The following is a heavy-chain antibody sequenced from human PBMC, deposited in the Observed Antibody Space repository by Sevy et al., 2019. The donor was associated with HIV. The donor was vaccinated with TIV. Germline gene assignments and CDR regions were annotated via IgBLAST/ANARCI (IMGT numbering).Heavy chain of an antibody. D-gene: IGHD3-22*01. CDR2: INHSGST. Sequence: SETLSLTCGVSGGSFSAYYWSWIRQPPGKGLEWIGEINHSGSTNYNPSLKSRVTISVDTSKNQFSLKLSSVTAADTAVYYCVREGYYYDSSGYYHWGQGTLVTVSS. CDR1: GGSFSAYY. CDR3: VREGYYYDSSGYYH. J-gene: IGHJ5*02. V-gene: IGHV4-34*01.